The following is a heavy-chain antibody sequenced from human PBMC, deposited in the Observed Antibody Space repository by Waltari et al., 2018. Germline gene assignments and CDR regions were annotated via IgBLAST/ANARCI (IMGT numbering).Heavy chain of an antibody. CDR1: GGSISSYY. D-gene: IGHD1-20*01. CDR3: GTWSITGRYADY. CDR2: IYYSGST. V-gene: IGHV4-59*01. J-gene: IGHJ4*02. Sequence: QVQLQESGPGLVKPSETLSLTCTVSGGSISSYYWSWIRQPPGKGLEWIGYIYYSGSTNYNPSLKSRVTISVDTSKNQFSLKLSSVTAADTAVYYCGTWSITGRYADYWGQGTLVTVSS.